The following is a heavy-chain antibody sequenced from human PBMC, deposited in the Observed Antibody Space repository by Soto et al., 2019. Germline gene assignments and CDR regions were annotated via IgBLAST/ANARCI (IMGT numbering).Heavy chain of an antibody. Sequence: PSETLSLTCTVSGGSISSGDYYWSWIRQPPGKGLEWIGYIYYSGSTYYNLSLKSRVTISVDTSKNQFSLKLSSVTAADTAVYYCARKGGPYCSSTSCYMTWFDPWGQGTLVTVSS. CDR1: GGSISSGDYY. CDR3: ARKGGPYCSSTSCYMTWFDP. V-gene: IGHV4-30-4*01. J-gene: IGHJ5*02. D-gene: IGHD2-2*02. CDR2: IYYSGST.